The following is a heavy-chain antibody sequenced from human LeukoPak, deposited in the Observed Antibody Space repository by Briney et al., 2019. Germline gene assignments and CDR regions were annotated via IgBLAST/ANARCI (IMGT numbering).Heavy chain of an antibody. J-gene: IGHJ6*02. Sequence: PGGSLRLSCVASGFTFSSYGMSWVRQAPGKGLEWVANIKQDGSEKYYVDSVKGRFTISRDNAKKSLYLQMNSLRGADTAVYYCARPEYGDYYHGMDVWRQGTTVTVS. V-gene: IGHV3-7*02. CDR1: GFTFSSYG. CDR2: IKQDGSEK. D-gene: IGHD4-17*01. CDR3: ARPEYGDYYHGMDV.